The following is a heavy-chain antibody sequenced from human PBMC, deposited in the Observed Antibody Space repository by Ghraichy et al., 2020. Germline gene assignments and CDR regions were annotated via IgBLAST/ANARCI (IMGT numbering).Heavy chain of an antibody. D-gene: IGHD3-22*01. CDR3: AKDPNYYDSSGYYYSYYGMDV. Sequence: GGSLRLSCAASGFTFSSYAMSWVRQAPGKGLEWVSAISGSGGCTYYADSVKGRFTISRDNSKNTLYLQMNSLRAEDTAVYYCAKDPNYYDSSGYYYSYYGMDVWGQGTTVTVSS. V-gene: IGHV3-23*01. CDR1: GFTFSSYA. CDR2: ISGSGGCT. J-gene: IGHJ6*02.